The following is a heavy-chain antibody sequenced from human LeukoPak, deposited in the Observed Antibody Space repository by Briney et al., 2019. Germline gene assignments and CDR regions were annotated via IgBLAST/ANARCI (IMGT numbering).Heavy chain of an antibody. CDR3: AGISPSGDPRGYYYYGMDV. D-gene: IGHD2-21*01. CDR1: GGSISSYY. CDR2: IYYSGST. Sequence: SETLSLTCTVSGGSISSYYWSWIRQPPGKGLEWIGYIYYSGSTNYNPSLKSRVTISVDTSKNQFSLKLSSVTAVDTAVYYCAGISPSGDPRGYYYYGMDVWGQGTTVTVSS. J-gene: IGHJ6*02. V-gene: IGHV4-59*01.